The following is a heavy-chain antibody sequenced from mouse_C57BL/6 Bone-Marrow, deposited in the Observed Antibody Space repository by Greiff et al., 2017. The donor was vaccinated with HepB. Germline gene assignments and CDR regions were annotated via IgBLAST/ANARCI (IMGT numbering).Heavy chain of an antibody. D-gene: IGHD1-1*01. CDR2: FHPYNDDT. Sequence: QVQLQQSGAELVKPGASVKMSCKASGYTFTTYPIEWMKQNHGKSLEWIGNFHPYNDDTKYNEKFKGKATLTVEKSSSTVYLELSRLTSDDSAVYYCARGIYYYGSSLYYFDDWGQGTTLTVSS. CDR3: ARGIYYYGSSLYYFDD. V-gene: IGHV1-47*01. J-gene: IGHJ2*01. CDR1: GYTFTTYP.